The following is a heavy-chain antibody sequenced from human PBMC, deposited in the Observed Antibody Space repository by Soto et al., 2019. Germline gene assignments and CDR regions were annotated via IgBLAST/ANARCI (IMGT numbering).Heavy chain of an antibody. CDR2: IYWNDDE. D-gene: IGHD4-17*01. CDR3: AHRGYGDYPRDNWFDP. CDR1: EFSLSTSGRG. Sequence: SWPTLVNPTQTRTLTCAFSEFSLSTSGRGVGWIRQPPGKALEWLAVIYWNDDERYSPSLKNRVTITKDTYKNQVVLTMTNMDPVDTATYYCAHRGYGDYPRDNWFDPWGQATLVTGSS. V-gene: IGHV2-5*01. J-gene: IGHJ5*02.